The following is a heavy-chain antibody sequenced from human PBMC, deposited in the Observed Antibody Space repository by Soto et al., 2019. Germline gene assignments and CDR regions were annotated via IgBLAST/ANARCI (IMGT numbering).Heavy chain of an antibody. Sequence: PGESLKISCKGSGYRFASYRIAWVRQMPGKGLEWMGIIDPSDSYIRYSPSFQGQVTISADKSISTAYLQWSSLKASDTAMYYCAGPSGIAAVKDNYYYYGMDVWGQGTTVTVSS. CDR1: GYRFASYR. V-gene: IGHV5-51*01. J-gene: IGHJ6*02. D-gene: IGHD6-13*01. CDR3: AGPSGIAAVKDNYYYYGMDV. CDR2: IDPSDSYI.